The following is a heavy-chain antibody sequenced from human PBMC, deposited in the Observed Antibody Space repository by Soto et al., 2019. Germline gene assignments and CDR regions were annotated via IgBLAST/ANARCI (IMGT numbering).Heavy chain of an antibody. CDR1: GFSFTGYY. D-gene: IGHD6-6*01. J-gene: IGHJ5*02. CDR2: INAHSGGT. Sequence: ASVKVSCKASGFSFTGYYIHWLRQAPGQGLEWMGWINAHSGGTEYAQKFRGRVTLTRDTSIATAYLTLTSLTSDDTALYYCAKDLTRQLAYWLDPWGQGTQVTVSS. V-gene: IGHV1-2*02. CDR3: AKDLTRQLAYWLDP.